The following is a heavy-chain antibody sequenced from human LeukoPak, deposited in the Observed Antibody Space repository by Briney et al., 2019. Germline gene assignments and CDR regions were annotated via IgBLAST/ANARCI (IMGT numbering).Heavy chain of an antibody. CDR1: GFTFSSYW. D-gene: IGHD1-7*01. CDR3: ARDRGRTNYGDNNWFDS. V-gene: IGHV3-7*01. Sequence: GGSLRLSCAASGFTFSSYWMSWVRQAPGKGLEWVADIKKDGSEKYYVDSVKGRFTISRDNAKNSLYLQMNSLRAEDTAVYYCARDRGRTNYGDNNWFDSWGQGTLVTVSS. CDR2: IKKDGSEK. J-gene: IGHJ5*01.